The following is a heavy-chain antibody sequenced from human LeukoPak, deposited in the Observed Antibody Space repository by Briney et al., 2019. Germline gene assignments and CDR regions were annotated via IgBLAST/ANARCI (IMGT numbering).Heavy chain of an antibody. CDR2: INANGRAT. CDR3: AKRVAASEPGFDS. J-gene: IGHJ4*02. Sequence: GGSLRLSCTTSGFTFNIYAMSWFRQAPGRGLEWVSAINANGRATYYADSVKGRFTLSRDNSKSTLYLPMNSLNVEDTAVYYCAKRVAASEPGFDSWGRGTLVSVSS. CDR1: GFTFNIYA. V-gene: IGHV3-23*01. D-gene: IGHD2-15*01.